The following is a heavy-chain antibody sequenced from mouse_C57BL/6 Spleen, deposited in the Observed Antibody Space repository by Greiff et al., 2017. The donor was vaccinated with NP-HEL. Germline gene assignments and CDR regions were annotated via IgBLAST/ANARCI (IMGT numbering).Heavy chain of an antibody. J-gene: IGHJ4*01. Sequence: EVQLVESGGGLVQPKGSLKLSCAASGFSFNTYAMNWVRQAPGKGLEWVARIRSKSNNYATYYADSVKDRFTISRDDSESMLYLQMNNLKTEDTAMYYCVRHGNGKGIYYAMDYWGQGTSVTVSS. CDR3: VRHGNGKGIYYAMDY. CDR1: GFSFNTYA. V-gene: IGHV10-1*01. D-gene: IGHD2-1*01. CDR2: IRSKSNNYAT.